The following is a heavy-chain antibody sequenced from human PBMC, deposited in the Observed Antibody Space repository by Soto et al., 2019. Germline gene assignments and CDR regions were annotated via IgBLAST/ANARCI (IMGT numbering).Heavy chain of an antibody. J-gene: IGHJ3*02. D-gene: IGHD3-10*01. V-gene: IGHV2-5*02. Sequence: QITLKESGPTMVKPTQTLTLTCTFSGFSLSTSGVGRCWIRQPPGNTLERLALIYWDDDKRYSPSLKSRLTITKDTPKNLMVLKMTIMDPVDTDTYYYAHRQKVSRFGIWGQGTMVTVYS. CDR3: AHRQKVSRFGI. CDR1: GFSLSTSGVG. CDR2: IYWDDDK.